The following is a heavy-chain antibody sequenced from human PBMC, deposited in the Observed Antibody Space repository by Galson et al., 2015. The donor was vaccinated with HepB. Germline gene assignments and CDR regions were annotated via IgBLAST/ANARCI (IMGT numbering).Heavy chain of an antibody. V-gene: IGHV1-3*01. CDR2: INGGNGQT. D-gene: IGHD6-25*01. J-gene: IGHJ4*02. CDR1: GFTFTTYS. CDR3: AKERGVNFDY. Sequence: SVKVSCKASGFTFTTYSIHWVRQAPGQRRGCMGWINGGNGQTKYSQKFQDRLTITRDISASTAYMELSSLTSEDTAVYYCAKERGVNFDYWGQGTLVSVSS.